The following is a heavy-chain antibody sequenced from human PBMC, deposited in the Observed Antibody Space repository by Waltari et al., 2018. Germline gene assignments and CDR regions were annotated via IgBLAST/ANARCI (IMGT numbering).Heavy chain of an antibody. CDR1: GFTFSSHW. CDR2: IKPDGSEK. J-gene: IGHJ5*02. V-gene: IGHV3-7*01. Sequence: EIQLVESGGGLVQPGKSLRLSCAASGFTFSSHWMSWVRQAPGKGLEWVGNIKPDGSEKHYVDSVKCRFTISRDNAKNSLYLQMNSLRVEDTAVYYCVRESFDPWGQGILVTVSS. CDR3: VRESFDP.